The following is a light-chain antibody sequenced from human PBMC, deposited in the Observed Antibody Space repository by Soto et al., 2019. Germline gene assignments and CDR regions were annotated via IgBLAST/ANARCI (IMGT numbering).Light chain of an antibody. CDR1: QSVSRSF. J-gene: IGKJ1*01. CDR2: GAS. Sequence: EIVLTQSPGTLSLSPGERATLSCRASQSVSRSFLAWFQQRPGQAPSLLIYGASSRATGIPDRFSGSGSGTDFTLTISRLEPEDFAVYYCQQYGRLPWTFGQGTKVDIK. CDR3: QQYGRLPWT. V-gene: IGKV3-20*01.